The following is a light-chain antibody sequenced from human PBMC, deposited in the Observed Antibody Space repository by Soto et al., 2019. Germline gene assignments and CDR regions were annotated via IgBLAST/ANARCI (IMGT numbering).Light chain of an antibody. CDR3: QQYNNWPRT. CDR1: QSVNSN. J-gene: IGKJ1*01. Sequence: EIVMTQSPATLSLSPGERATLSCRASQSVNSNLAWYQQKAGQAPRLLIYGTSTTATGIPARFRGSGSGTAFTLTISSMQFENFAVYYCQQYNNWPRTFGQGTKVDIK. CDR2: GTS. V-gene: IGKV3-15*01.